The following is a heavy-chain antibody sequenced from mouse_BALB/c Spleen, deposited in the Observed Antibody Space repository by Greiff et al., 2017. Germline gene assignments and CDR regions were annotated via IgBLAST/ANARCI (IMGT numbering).Heavy chain of an antibody. Sequence: DVMLVESGGGLVKPGGSLKLSCAASGFAFSSYDMSWVRQTPEKRLEWVAYISSGGGSTYYPDTVKGRFTISRDNAKNTLYLQMSSLKSEDTAMYYCARHEAMDYWGQGTSVTVSS. V-gene: IGHV5-12-1*01. CDR1: GFAFSSYD. J-gene: IGHJ4*01. CDR3: ARHEAMDY. CDR2: ISSGGGST.